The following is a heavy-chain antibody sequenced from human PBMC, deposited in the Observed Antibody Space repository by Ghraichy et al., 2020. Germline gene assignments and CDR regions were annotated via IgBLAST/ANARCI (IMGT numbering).Heavy chain of an antibody. Sequence: SETLSLTCAVYGGSFSVYYWSWIRQPPGTGLEWIGEISHSGSTNYNASLKSRVTISVDTSKNQFSLKLSSVTAADTAVYYCAVTSYYDSSGYYHWGQGTLVTVSS. J-gene: IGHJ5*02. CDR3: AVTSYYDSSGYYH. V-gene: IGHV4-34*01. CDR1: GGSFSVYY. CDR2: ISHSGST. D-gene: IGHD3-22*01.